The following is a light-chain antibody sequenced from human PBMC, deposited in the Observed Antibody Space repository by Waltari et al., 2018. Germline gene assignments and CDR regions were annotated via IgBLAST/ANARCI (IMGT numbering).Light chain of an antibody. J-gene: IGKJ4*01. CDR2: GAS. V-gene: IGKV3-15*01. CDR3: QKYNNWPLT. CDR1: RSVNSN. Sequence: EVVLTQSPDTLSVSPGERATLSCRTSRSVNSNLAWYQHKPGQAPRLLMYGASTRPTGIPARFSGSESGTEFTLTITSLQSEDFAVYYCQKYNNWPLTFGGGTKVEI.